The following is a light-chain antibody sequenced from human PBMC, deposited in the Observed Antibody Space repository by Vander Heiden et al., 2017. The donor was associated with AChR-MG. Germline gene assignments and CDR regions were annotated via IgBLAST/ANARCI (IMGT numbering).Light chain of an antibody. CDR1: SSDVGGYNY. CDR2: DVS. V-gene: IGLV2-11*01. CDR3: SSYAGSYTFV. Sequence: HSALTQPRPVSGSPAHSVTISCTGTSSDVGGYNYVSWYQQHPGKAPKLMIYDVSNRPSGVPDRFSGSKSGNTASLTISGLQAEDEADYYCSSYAGSYTFVFGAGTKVTVL. J-gene: IGLJ1*01.